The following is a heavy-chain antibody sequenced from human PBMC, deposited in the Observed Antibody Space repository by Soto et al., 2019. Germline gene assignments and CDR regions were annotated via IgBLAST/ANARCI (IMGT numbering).Heavy chain of an antibody. CDR1: GGTFSSYA. V-gene: IGHV1-69*01. CDR2: IIPIFGTA. Sequence: QVQLVQSGAEVKKPGSSVKVSCKASGGTFSSYAISWVRQAPGQGLEWMGGIIPIFGTANYAQKFQGRVTITADESTSTAYMELSSLRSENTAVYYCASELCSSTSCYDWFDPWGQGTLVTVSS. CDR3: ASELCSSTSCYDWFDP. D-gene: IGHD2-2*01. J-gene: IGHJ5*02.